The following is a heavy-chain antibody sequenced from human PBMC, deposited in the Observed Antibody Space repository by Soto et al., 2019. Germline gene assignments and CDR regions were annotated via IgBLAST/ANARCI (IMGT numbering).Heavy chain of an antibody. J-gene: IGHJ6*02. V-gene: IGHV4-39*01. D-gene: IGHD3-10*01. Sequence: SETLSLTCTVSGGSISSSSYYWGWIRQPPGKGLEWIGSIYYSGSTYYNPSLKSRVTISVDTSKNQFSLKMSSVTAADTAVYYCVYYYCSGSYYNWGDYYYGMDVWGQGTTVTVSS. CDR2: IYYSGST. CDR1: GGSISSSSYY. CDR3: VYYYCSGSYYNWGDYYYGMDV.